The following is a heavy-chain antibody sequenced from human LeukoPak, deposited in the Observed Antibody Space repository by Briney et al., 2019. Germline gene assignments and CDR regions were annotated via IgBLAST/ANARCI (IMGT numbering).Heavy chain of an antibody. D-gene: IGHD5-12*01. CDR3: AKDGAWLRFDD. CDR2: VSPSGDIT. J-gene: IGHJ4*02. Sequence: GGSLRLSCAASGFTFSSYAMSWVRQAPGKGLEWVSGVSPSGDITYYADSVKGRFTISRDNSKNTVYLQMNNVRAEDTAVYYCAKDGAWLRFDDWGQGTLVTVSS. CDR1: GFTFSSYA. V-gene: IGHV3-23*01.